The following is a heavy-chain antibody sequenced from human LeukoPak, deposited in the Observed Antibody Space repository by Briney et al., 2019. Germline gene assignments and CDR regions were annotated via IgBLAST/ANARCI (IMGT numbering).Heavy chain of an antibody. Sequence: PSETLSLTCTVSGGSISSSGYYWGWIRQPPGKGLEWIVSIYYSGSTYYNPSLKSRVTISVDTSKNQLSLKLSSLTAADTAVYYCARETLDHWSGYHFDYWGQGTLVTVSS. D-gene: IGHD3-3*01. J-gene: IGHJ4*02. CDR1: GGSISSSGYY. CDR2: IYYSGST. V-gene: IGHV4-39*02. CDR3: ARETLDHWSGYHFDY.